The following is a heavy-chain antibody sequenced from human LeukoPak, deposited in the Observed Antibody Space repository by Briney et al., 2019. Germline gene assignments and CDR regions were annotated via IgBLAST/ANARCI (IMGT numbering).Heavy chain of an antibody. CDR3: ARHKSERSSCSSTSCYKGYYYYYYMDV. D-gene: IGHD2-2*02. CDR2: IYTSGST. V-gene: IGHV4-4*09. CDR1: GGSISSYY. Sequence: PSETLSLTCTVSGGSISSYYWSWIRQPPGKGLEWIGYIYTSGSTNYNPSLKSRVTISVDTSKNQFSLKLSSVTAADTAVYYCARHKSERSSCSSTSCYKGYYYYYYMDVWGQGTTVTVSS. J-gene: IGHJ6*03.